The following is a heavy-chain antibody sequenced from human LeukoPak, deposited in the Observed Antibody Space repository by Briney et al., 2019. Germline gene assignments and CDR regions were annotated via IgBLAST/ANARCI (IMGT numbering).Heavy chain of an antibody. J-gene: IGHJ4*02. CDR2: INPSDGST. D-gene: IGHD3-3*02. CDR3: ALEVSALAFEY. V-gene: IGHV1-46*01. CDR1: GYTFTSYY. Sequence: ASVRVSCKASGYTFTSYYMHWVRQAPGQELEWMGIINPSDGSTSYAQKFQGRVTMTRDTSTSTAYMELSRLRSDGTAVYYCALEVSALAFEYWGQGTLVTVSS.